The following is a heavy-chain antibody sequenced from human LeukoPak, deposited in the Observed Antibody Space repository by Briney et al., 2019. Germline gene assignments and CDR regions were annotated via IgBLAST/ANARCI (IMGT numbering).Heavy chain of an antibody. CDR1: GGSISSYY. Sequence: SETLSLTCTVSGGSISSYYWSWIRQPPGKGLEWIGYIYYSGSTYYNPSLKSRVTISVDTSKNQFSLKLSSVTAADTAVYYCARDPRAFDIWGQGTMVTVSS. CDR2: IYYSGST. J-gene: IGHJ3*02. V-gene: IGHV4-59*12. CDR3: ARDPRAFDI.